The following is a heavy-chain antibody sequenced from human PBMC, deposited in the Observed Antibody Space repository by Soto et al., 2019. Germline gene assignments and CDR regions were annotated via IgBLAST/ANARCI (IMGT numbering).Heavy chain of an antibody. J-gene: IGHJ5*02. CDR1: GGSISSSNW. CDR2: IYHSGST. Sequence: QVQLQESGPGLVKPSGTLSLTCAVSGGSISSSNWWSWVRQPPGKGLEWIGEIYHSGSTNYNPSLKSRGTISVDKSKNQFSLKLSCVTAADTAVYYCARVLDWLPASNWFDPWGQGTLVTVSS. CDR3: ARVLDWLPASNWFDP. D-gene: IGHD3-9*01. V-gene: IGHV4-4*02.